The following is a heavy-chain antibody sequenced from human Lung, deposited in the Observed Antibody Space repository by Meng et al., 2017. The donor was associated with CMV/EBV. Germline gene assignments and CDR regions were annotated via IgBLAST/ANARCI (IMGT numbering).Heavy chain of an antibody. CDR2: INPNSGGT. CDR3: AREDSGSWGQSY. Sequence: ASXXVSCKASGYTFTGYYMHWVRQAPGQGLEWMGWINPNSGGTNYAQKFQGRVTMTRDTSISTAYMELSRLRSDDTAVYYGAREDSGSWGQSYWGQGTLVTVSS. V-gene: IGHV1-2*02. D-gene: IGHD1-26*01. CDR1: GYTFTGYY. J-gene: IGHJ4*02.